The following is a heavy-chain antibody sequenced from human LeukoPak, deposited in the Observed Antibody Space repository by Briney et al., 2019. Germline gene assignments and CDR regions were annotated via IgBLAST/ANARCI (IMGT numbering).Heavy chain of an antibody. Sequence: GGSLRLSRAASGFTFSSYWMHWVRHAPGKGLVWVSRIKSDGSTTTYADSVKGRFTISRDNAKNTLYLQMNSLRAEDTAVYYCARVVDTHFDYWGQGTLVTVSS. D-gene: IGHD5-18*01. V-gene: IGHV3-74*01. CDR1: GFTFSSYW. CDR2: IKSDGSTT. CDR3: ARVVDTHFDY. J-gene: IGHJ4*02.